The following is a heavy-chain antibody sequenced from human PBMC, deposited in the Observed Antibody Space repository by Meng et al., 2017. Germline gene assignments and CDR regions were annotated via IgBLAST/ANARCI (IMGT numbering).Heavy chain of an antibody. D-gene: IGHD2-2*01. V-gene: IGHV3-74*01. Sequence: GGPLRLSGAASGFTFSSYWMHWVRQAPGKGRGWVSRINSDGSSKSYAASVKGRFTIARDNSKNTLYLQMNSLRAEDTAVYYCAKDDAAAAIDSIDSWGQGTLVTVSS. J-gene: IGHJ5*01. CDR3: AKDDAAAAIDSIDS. CDR1: GFTFSSYW. CDR2: INSDGSSK.